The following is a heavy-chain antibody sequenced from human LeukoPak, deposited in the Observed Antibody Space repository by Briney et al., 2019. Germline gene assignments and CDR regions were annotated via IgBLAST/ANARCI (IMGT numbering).Heavy chain of an antibody. CDR3: PGLNTAMALGW. Sequence: SETLSLTCTVSGGSISSYYWSWIRQPPGKGLEWIGYIYYSGSTNYNPSLKSRVTISVDTSKNQFSLKLSSVTAAATAWDYLPGLNTAMALGWWGQGTLVTVSS. J-gene: IGHJ4*02. CDR2: IYYSGST. V-gene: IGHV4-59*01. CDR1: GGSISSYY. D-gene: IGHD5-18*01.